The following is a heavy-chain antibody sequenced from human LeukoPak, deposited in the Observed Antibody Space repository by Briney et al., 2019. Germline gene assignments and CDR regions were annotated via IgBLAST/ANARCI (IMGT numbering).Heavy chain of an antibody. CDR1: GFTFSNYG. V-gene: IGHV3-30*02. J-gene: IGHJ4*02. Sequence: PGGSLRLSCAASGFTFSNYGMHWVRQAPGKGLEWVAFMRYDGSNEYYADSVKGRFTISRDNSKNTLYLQMNSLRAEDTAVYYCAKDYYGSGSLFDYWGQGTLVTVSS. CDR2: MRYDGSNE. D-gene: IGHD3-10*01. CDR3: AKDYYGSGSLFDY.